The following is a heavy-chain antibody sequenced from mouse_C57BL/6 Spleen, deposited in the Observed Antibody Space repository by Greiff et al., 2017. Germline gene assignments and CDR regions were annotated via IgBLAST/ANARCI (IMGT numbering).Heavy chain of an antibody. J-gene: IGHJ4*01. CDR1: GFSLTSYA. Sequence: VQRVESGPGLVAPSQSLSITCTVSGFSLTSYAISWVRQPPGKGLEWLGVIWTGGGTNYNSALKSRMSISKDNSKSQVFLKMNSLQTDDTARYYCARNYDGYRYAMDYWGQGTSVTVSS. V-gene: IGHV2-9-1*01. CDR3: ARNYDGYRYAMDY. D-gene: IGHD2-3*01. CDR2: IWTGGGT.